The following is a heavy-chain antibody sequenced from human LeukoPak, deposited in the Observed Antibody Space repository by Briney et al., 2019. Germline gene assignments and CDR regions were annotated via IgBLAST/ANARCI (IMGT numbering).Heavy chain of an antibody. D-gene: IGHD3-22*01. CDR1: GGSFSGYY. J-gene: IGHJ4*02. V-gene: IGHV4-34*01. CDR2: INHSGST. Sequence: PSETLSLTCAVYGGSFSGYYWRWIRQPPGKGLEWIAEINHSGSTNYNPSLKSRVTISVDTSKNQFSLKLSSVTAADTAVYYCARRGRYYYDSSGYYYGYWGQGTLVTVSS. CDR3: ARRGRYYYDSSGYYYGY.